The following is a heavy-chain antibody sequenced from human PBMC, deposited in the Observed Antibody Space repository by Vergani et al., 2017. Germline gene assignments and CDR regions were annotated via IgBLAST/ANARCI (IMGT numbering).Heavy chain of an antibody. J-gene: IGHJ4*02. V-gene: IGHV3-33*01. CDR3: AREPVLYDSSGYYYGDFDY. Sequence: QVQLVESGGGVVQPGRSLRLSCAASGFTFSSYGMHWVRQAPGKGLEWVAVIWYDGSNKYYADSVKGRFTISRDNSKNKLYLKMNSLRAEDTAVYYCAREPVLYDSSGYYYGDFDYWGQGTLVTVSS. D-gene: IGHD3-22*01. CDR1: GFTFSSYG. CDR2: IWYDGSNK.